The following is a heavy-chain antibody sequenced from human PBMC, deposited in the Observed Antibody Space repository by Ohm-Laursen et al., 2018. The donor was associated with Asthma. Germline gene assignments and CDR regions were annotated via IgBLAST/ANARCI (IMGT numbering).Heavy chain of an antibody. D-gene: IGHD5-24*01. Sequence: GSLRLSCAASGYTFSRYSIHWVRQIPGKGLEWVASISTASSFIYYADSVRGRFTTSRDNARNSVYLQMYSLRAEDTAVYYCTRGRDSFDYWGQGTLVTVSS. J-gene: IGHJ4*02. CDR3: TRGRDSFDY. CDR1: GYTFSRYS. CDR2: ISTASSFI. V-gene: IGHV3-21*01.